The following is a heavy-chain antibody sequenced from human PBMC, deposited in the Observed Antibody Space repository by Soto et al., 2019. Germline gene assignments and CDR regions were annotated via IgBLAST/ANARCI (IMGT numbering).Heavy chain of an antibody. V-gene: IGHV3-21*01. CDR3: ARGCTNGVCPTSYFYYGMDV. D-gene: IGHD2-8*01. Sequence: ESGGGLVKPGGSLRLSCTDSGFTFSSYTMNWVRQAPGKGLEWLSSISSSGDYIYYADSVKGRFTISRDDAKNSLYLQMNSLRAEDTAVYYCARGCTNGVCPTSYFYYGMDVWGQGTTVTVSS. J-gene: IGHJ6*02. CDR2: ISSSGDYI. CDR1: GFTFSSYT.